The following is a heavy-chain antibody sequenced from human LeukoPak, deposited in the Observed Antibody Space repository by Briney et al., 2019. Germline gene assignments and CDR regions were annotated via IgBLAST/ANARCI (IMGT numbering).Heavy chain of an antibody. Sequence: SQTLSLTCAISGDSVSSNMAAWNWIRQSPSRGLEWLGRTYYRSKWYSDYAVSVRSRITITSDTSKNQFSLQLSSVIAEDTAVYYCAKEGPYGATPYYFDYWGQGTLVTVSS. CDR1: GDSVSSNMAA. V-gene: IGHV6-1*01. J-gene: IGHJ4*02. CDR2: TYYRSKWYS. CDR3: AKEGPYGATPYYFDY. D-gene: IGHD4/OR15-4a*01.